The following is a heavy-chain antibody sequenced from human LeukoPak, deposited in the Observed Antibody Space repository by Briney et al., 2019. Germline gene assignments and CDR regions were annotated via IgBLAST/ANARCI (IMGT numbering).Heavy chain of an antibody. D-gene: IGHD3-10*01. Sequence: GGSLRLSCAASEFTFSDYYMSWIRQAPGKGLAWVSYISSTSSTKYYADSVKGRFTISRDNAKSSLYLQMNSLRAEDTAVYYCARCGDGLPCDFDYWGQGTLVTVSS. J-gene: IGHJ4*02. CDR1: EFTFSDYY. CDR3: ARCGDGLPCDFDY. V-gene: IGHV3-11*04. CDR2: ISSTSSTK.